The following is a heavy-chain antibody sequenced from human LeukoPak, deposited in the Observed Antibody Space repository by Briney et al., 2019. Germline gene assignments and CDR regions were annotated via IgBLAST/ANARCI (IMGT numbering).Heavy chain of an antibody. J-gene: IGHJ6*02. CDR1: GFTFSSYA. V-gene: IGHV3-23*01. Sequence: GGSLRLFCAASGFTFSSYAMSWVRQAPGKGLEWVSAVTASAGNTYYADSVKGRFTISRDNSKNTLYLQVTSLRAEDTAVYYCAKGDYYGSGSFFKNGMDVWGQGTTVTVSS. CDR3: AKGDYYGSGSFFKNGMDV. CDR2: VTASAGNT. D-gene: IGHD3-10*01.